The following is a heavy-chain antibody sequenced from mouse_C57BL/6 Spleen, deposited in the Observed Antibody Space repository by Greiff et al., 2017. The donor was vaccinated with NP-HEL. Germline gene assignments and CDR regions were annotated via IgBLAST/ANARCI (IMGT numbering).Heavy chain of an antibody. V-gene: IGHV5-4*03. J-gene: IGHJ3*01. CDR1: GFTFSSYA. CDR2: ISDGGSYT. Sequence: EVKVEESGGGLVKPGGSLKLSCAASGFTFSSYAMSWVRQTPEKRLEWVATISDGGSYTYYPDNVKGRFTISRDNAKNNLYLQMSHLKSEDTAMYYCARGGIYYGSSYGFAYWGQGTLVTVSA. D-gene: IGHD1-1*01. CDR3: ARGGIYYGSSYGFAY.